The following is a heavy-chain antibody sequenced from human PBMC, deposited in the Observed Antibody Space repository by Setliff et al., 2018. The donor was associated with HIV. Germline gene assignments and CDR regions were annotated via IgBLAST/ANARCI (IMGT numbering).Heavy chain of an antibody. CDR3: AKDWLTDNWFDP. V-gene: IGHV3-7*01. CDR1: GFTFSSYW. J-gene: IGHJ5*02. D-gene: IGHD6-19*01. CDR2: IKQDGSEK. Sequence: GGSLRLSCAASGFTFSSYWMSWVRQAPGKGLEWVANIKQDGSEKYYADSVKSRFTISRDNSKNALYLQINSLRVEDTAVYYCAKDWLTDNWFDPWGQGTLVTVSS.